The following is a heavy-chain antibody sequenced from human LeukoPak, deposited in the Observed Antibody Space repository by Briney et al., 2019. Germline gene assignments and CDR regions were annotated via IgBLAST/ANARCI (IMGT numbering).Heavy chain of an antibody. CDR3: ARGGGLRGGVYFDY. Sequence: PSETLSLTCTVSGGSISSYYWSWIRQPPGKGLEWIGYIYYSGSTNYNPSLKSRVTISVDTSKSQFSLKLSSVAAADTAVYYCARGGGLRGGVYFDYWGQGTLVTVSS. J-gene: IGHJ4*02. V-gene: IGHV4-59*01. CDR2: IYYSGST. CDR1: GGSISSYY. D-gene: IGHD3-16*01.